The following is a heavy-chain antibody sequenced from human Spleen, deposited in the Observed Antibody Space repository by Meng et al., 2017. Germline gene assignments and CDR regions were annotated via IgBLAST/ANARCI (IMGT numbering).Heavy chain of an antibody. J-gene: IGHJ4*02. D-gene: IGHD6-13*01. CDR1: GGSFSGYY. CDR2: INHSGST. Sequence: QVQLQQWGAGLLKPSETLSLTCGVYGGSFSGYYWTWVRQPPGKGLEWIGEINHSGSTNYNPSLKSRVTISVDTSKIQFSLKLSSVTAADTAVYYCASLSTSWSGADYWGQGTLVTVSS. CDR3: ASLSTSWSGADY. V-gene: IGHV4-34*01.